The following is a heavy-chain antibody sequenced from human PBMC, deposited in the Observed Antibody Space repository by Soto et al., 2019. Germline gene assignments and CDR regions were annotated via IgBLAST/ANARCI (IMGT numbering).Heavy chain of an antibody. Sequence: QVQLVQSGAEVKKPGSSVKVSCKASGGTFSSYAISWVRQAPGQGLEWMGGIIPIFGTANYAQKFQGRVTITADESTSTAYMELSSLRSEDTAVYYSARPAHIVGATGYFQHWGQGTLVTVSS. J-gene: IGHJ1*01. CDR3: ARPAHIVGATGYFQH. CDR1: GGTFSSYA. D-gene: IGHD1-26*01. V-gene: IGHV1-69*01. CDR2: IIPIFGTA.